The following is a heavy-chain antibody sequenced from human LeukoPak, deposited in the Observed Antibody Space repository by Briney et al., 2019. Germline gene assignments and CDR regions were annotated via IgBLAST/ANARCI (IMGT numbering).Heavy chain of an antibody. CDR2: IVVGSGNT. CDR3: AAEAAYYYDSRDAFDV. D-gene: IGHD3-22*01. J-gene: IGHJ3*01. CDR1: GFTXTSSA. Sequence: SVKVSCKASGFTXTSSAVQWVRQARGQRLDWIGWIVVGSGNTNYAQKFQERVTITRDMSTSLVYMELSSLRSEDTAVYYCAAEAAYYYDSRDAFDVWGQGTVVTVSS. V-gene: IGHV1-58*01.